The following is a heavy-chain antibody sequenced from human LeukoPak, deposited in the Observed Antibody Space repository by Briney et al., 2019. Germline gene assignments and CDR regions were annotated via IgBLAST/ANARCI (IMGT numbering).Heavy chain of an antibody. CDR1: GFTFTTYA. V-gene: IGHV3-23*01. CDR2: ISSSSFKI. J-gene: IGHJ6*03. CDR3: AKDSSSYDWGYMDV. D-gene: IGHD3-22*01. Sequence: GGSLRLSCAASGFTFTTYAMSWVRLAPGKGLEWVSYISSSSFKIGYADSVKGRFTISRDNSKNTLYLEMNSLRAEDTAVYYCAKDSSSYDWGYMDVWGKGTTVTISS.